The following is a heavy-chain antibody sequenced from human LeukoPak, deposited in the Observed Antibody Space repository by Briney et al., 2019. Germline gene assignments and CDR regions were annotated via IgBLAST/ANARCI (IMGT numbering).Heavy chain of an antibody. Sequence: GASVKVSCKASGYTFTGYHMHWVRQAPGHGLEWMGWINPNSGGTKYARKFQGRVTMTRDTSINTAYMELSRLRSDDTAVYYCARPLSGDGTAAAQFEHWGQGTLVTVSS. CDR3: ARPLSGDGTAAAQFEH. CDR2: INPNSGGT. V-gene: IGHV1-2*02. J-gene: IGHJ4*02. CDR1: GYTFTGYH. D-gene: IGHD6-13*01.